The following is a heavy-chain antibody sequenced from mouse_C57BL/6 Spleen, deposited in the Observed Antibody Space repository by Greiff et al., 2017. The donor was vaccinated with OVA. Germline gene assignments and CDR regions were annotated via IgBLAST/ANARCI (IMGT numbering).Heavy chain of an antibody. CDR1: GFTFSSYG. J-gene: IGHJ2*01. D-gene: IGHD2-4*01. CDR2: ISSGGSYT. CDR3: ASRGGDYDGYFDY. V-gene: IGHV5-6*02. Sequence: EVKLMESGGDLVKPGGSLKLSCAASGFTFSSYGMSWVRQTPDKRLEWVATISSGGSYTYYPDSVKGRFTISRDNAKNTLYLQMSSLKSEDTAMYYCASRGGDYDGYFDYWGQGTTLTVSS.